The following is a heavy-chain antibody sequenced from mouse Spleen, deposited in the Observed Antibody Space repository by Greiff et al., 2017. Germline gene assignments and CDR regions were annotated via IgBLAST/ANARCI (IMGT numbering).Heavy chain of an antibody. CDR1: GYTFTSYW. Sequence: VKLQESGAELVKPGASVKMSCKASGYTFTSYWITWVKQRPGQGLEWIGDIYPGSGSTNYNEKFKSKATLTVDTSSSTAYMQLSSLTSEDSAVYYCARLRQDYAMDYWGQGTSVTVSS. J-gene: IGHJ4*01. CDR3: ARLRQDYAMDY. CDR2: IYPGSGST. V-gene: IGHV1-55*01. D-gene: IGHD2-12*01.